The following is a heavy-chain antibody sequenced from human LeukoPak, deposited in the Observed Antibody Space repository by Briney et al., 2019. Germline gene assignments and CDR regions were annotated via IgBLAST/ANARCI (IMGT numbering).Heavy chain of an antibody. D-gene: IGHD2-2*01. J-gene: IGHJ5*02. CDR1: GFTFSSYA. Sequence: GGSLRLSCAASGFTFSSYAMSWVRQAPGKGLEWVSAISGSGGSTYYADSVKGRFTISRDNSKNTLFLRMNSLRAEDTAVYYCAKGGYCSSTSCYVGWFDPWGQGTLVTVSS. CDR2: ISGSGGST. CDR3: AKGGYCSSTSCYVGWFDP. V-gene: IGHV3-23*01.